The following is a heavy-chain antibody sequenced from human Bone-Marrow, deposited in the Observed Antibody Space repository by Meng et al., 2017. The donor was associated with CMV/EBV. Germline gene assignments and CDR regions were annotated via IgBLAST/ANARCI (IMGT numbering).Heavy chain of an antibody. CDR2: INPHNGDT. J-gene: IGHJ4*02. V-gene: IGHV1-2*06. Sequence: ASVKVSCKTSGYHFYGFYIHWVRRAPGQGLEWMGRINPHNGDTKYAQRFEGRVSMTTDTSITTVYMELSSLRSDDTAFYYCTRRPLGSTRPFDYWGQGTLVTVSS. CDR1: GYHFYGFY. D-gene: IGHD1-26*01. CDR3: TRRPLGSTRPFDY.